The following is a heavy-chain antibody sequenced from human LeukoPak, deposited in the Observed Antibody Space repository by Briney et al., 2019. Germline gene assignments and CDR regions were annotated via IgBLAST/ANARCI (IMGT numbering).Heavy chain of an antibody. CDR2: IYYSGST. CDR1: GGSISSYY. J-gene: IGHJ6*02. CDR3: ARHGSGSYTGTYYGMDV. D-gene: IGHD3-10*01. V-gene: IGHV4-59*01. Sequence: PSETLSLTCTVSGGSISSYYWSWIRQPPGKGLEWIGYIYYSGSTNYNPSLKSRVSISVDTSKNQFSLKLSSVTAADTAVYYCARHGSGSYTGTYYGMDVWGQGTTVTVSS.